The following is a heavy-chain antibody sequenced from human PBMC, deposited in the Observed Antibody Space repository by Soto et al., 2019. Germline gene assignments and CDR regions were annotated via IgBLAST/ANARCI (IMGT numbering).Heavy chain of an antibody. Sequence: QLQLQESGPGLVKPPETLSLTCTVSGGSISTTSYYWGWIRQPPGKGLEWIGSIYYSGTTYYNPSLKSRATISVDTSKNQLSLKLSSVTAADTAMYYCARHAGMATIVDYWGQGTLVTVSS. V-gene: IGHV4-39*01. CDR2: IYYSGTT. CDR3: ARHAGMATIVDY. D-gene: IGHD5-12*01. J-gene: IGHJ4*02. CDR1: GGSISTTSYY.